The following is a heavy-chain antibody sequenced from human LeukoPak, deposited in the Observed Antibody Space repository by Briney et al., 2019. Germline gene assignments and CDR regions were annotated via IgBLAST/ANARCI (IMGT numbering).Heavy chain of an antibody. Sequence: SGGSLRLSCAASGFTFSSYSMNWVRQAPGKGLEWVSYISSSSSTIYYADSVKGRFTISRDNAKNSLYLQMNSLRAEDTAVYYCARGVANVPQQLIRRYYFDSWGQGTLVTVS. CDR1: GFTFSSYS. CDR3: ARGVANVPQQLIRRYYFDS. D-gene: IGHD6-13*01. CDR2: ISSSSSTI. J-gene: IGHJ4*02. V-gene: IGHV3-48*01.